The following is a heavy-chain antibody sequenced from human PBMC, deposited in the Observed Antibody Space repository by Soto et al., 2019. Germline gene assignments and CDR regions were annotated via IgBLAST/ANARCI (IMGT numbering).Heavy chain of an antibody. V-gene: IGHV1-8*01. J-gene: IGHJ4*02. Sequence: GASVKVSCKASGYTFTSYDINWVRQAPGQGLEWMGWMNPNSGNTGYAQKFQGRVTMTRNTSISTAYMELSSLRSEDTAVYYCARGQAGYYDSSGYNDFDYWGQGTLVTVSS. D-gene: IGHD3-22*01. CDR2: MNPNSGNT. CDR1: GYTFTSYD. CDR3: ARGQAGYYDSSGYNDFDY.